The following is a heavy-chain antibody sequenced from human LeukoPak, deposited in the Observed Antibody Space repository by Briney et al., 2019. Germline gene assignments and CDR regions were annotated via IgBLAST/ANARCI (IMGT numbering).Heavy chain of an antibody. CDR3: ARDREHRVGAKWFDY. J-gene: IGHJ4*02. CDR2: IYHSGST. V-gene: IGHV4-38-2*02. Sequence: SETLSLTCTVSGYSISSGYYWGWIRQPPGKGLEWIGSIYHSGSTYYNPSLKSRVTISVDTSKNQFSLKLSSVTAADTAVYYCARDREHRVGAKWFDYWGQETLVTVSS. D-gene: IGHD1-26*01. CDR1: GYSISSGYY.